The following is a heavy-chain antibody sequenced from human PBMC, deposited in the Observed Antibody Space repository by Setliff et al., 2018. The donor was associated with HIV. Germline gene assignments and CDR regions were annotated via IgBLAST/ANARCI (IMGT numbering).Heavy chain of an antibody. CDR3: ARGESTTWDLAEYFQH. V-gene: IGHV3-23*01. D-gene: IGHD1-1*01. Sequence: PGGSLRLSCAASEFTFSTYAMSWVRQAPGKGLEWVSVIGSNGGSTYYADSVKGRFTVSRDNSKNTLYLQMNSLRAEDTAVYYCARGESTTWDLAEYFQHWGHGTLVTVSS. CDR2: IGSNGGST. CDR1: EFTFSTYA. J-gene: IGHJ1*01.